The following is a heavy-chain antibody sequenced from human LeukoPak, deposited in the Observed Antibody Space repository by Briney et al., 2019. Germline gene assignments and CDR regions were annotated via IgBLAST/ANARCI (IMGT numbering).Heavy chain of an antibody. CDR3: ARGLADSGYDHPAFDI. J-gene: IGHJ3*02. V-gene: IGHV3-7*01. CDR2: IKQDGSEK. D-gene: IGHD5-12*01. Sequence: GGSLRLSCAASEITFSDTWMNWVRQAPGKGLEWVANIKQDGSEKYYVDSVKGRFTISRDNAKNSLYLQMNSLRAEDTAVYYCARGLADSGYDHPAFDIWGQGTMVTVSS. CDR1: EITFSDTW.